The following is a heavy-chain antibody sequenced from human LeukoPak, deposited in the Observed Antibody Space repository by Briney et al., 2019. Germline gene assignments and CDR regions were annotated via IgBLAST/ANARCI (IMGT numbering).Heavy chain of an antibody. D-gene: IGHD3-22*01. Sequence: GGSLRLSCATSGFTFSNFWMHWVRQAPGKGLVWVSRINHDGSNPNYADSVKGRFTLSRDNAENTLYLQMNSLRAEDTAVYYCVRDWGYDSSGYWQKYFDTWGQGTLVTVSS. J-gene: IGHJ4*02. CDR2: INHDGSNP. CDR3: VRDWGYDSSGYWQKYFDT. V-gene: IGHV3-74*01. CDR1: GFTFSNFW.